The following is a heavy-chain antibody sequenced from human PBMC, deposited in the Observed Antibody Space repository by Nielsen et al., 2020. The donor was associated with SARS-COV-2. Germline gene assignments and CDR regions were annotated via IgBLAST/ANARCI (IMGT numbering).Heavy chain of an antibody. V-gene: IGHV3-64*01. J-gene: IGHJ4*02. D-gene: IGHD2-21*01. CDR3: AKDSGMIAEREVFDH. CDR2: ISSNGGST. CDR1: GFTFSNYA. Sequence: GGSLRLSCAASGFTFSNYAMHWVRQAPGKGLEYVSAISSNGGSTYYANSVKGRFTISRDNSKNTLYLQMGSLRAEDMAVYYCAKDSGMIAEREVFDHWGQGTLVIVSS.